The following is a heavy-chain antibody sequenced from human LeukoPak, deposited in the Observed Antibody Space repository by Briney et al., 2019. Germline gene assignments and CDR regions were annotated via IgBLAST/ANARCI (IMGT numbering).Heavy chain of an antibody. Sequence: AASVKVSCKASGYTFTGYYMHWVRQAPGQGLEWMGWINPNSGGTNYAQKFQGRVTMTRDTSISTAYMELSRLRSDDTAVYYCASRYCSSTSCYNYYYGMDVWGQGTTVTVSS. D-gene: IGHD2-2*02. V-gene: IGHV1-2*02. J-gene: IGHJ6*02. CDR2: INPNSGGT. CDR3: ASRYCSSTSCYNYYYGMDV. CDR1: GYTFTGYY.